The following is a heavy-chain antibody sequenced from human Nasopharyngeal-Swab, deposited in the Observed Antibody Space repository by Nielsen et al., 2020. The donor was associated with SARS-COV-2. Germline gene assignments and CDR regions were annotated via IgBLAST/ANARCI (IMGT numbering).Heavy chain of an antibody. J-gene: IGHJ6*03. V-gene: IGHV1-46*01. CDR2: IDPTGGST. CDR3: ARSGRITIFGVFINYYYYMDF. D-gene: IGHD3-3*01. Sequence: WVRQAPGQGLEWMGIIDPTGGSTSYAQKFQGRVTMTRDTSTSTVYMELSSLRSEDTAVYYCARSGRITIFGVFINYYYYMDFFFKVTTVTVSS.